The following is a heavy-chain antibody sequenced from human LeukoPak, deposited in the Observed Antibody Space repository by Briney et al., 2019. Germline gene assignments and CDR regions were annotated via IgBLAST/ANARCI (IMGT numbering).Heavy chain of an antibody. CDR2: ISYDGSNK. CDR3: ARDTSILRYFDNYFDY. Sequence: GGSLRLSCAASGFTFSSYAMHWVRQAPGKGLEWVAVISYDGSNKYYADSVEGRFTISRDNSKNTLYLQMDSLRAEDTAVYYCARDTSILRYFDNYFDYWGQGTLVTVSS. D-gene: IGHD3-9*01. J-gene: IGHJ4*02. CDR1: GFTFSSYA. V-gene: IGHV3-30-3*01.